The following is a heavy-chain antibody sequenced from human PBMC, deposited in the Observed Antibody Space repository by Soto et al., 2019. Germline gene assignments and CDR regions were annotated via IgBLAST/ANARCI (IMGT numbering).Heavy chain of an antibody. CDR2: IFSNEEK. D-gene: IGHD3-9*01. J-gene: IGHJ6*04. CDR3: ARAGLKSDYGTDWFCMDV. Sequence: VTLRASGPELVKPTETLTLTCTVSGFALNNLKMGVSWIRQTQGKAPDGLAHIFSNEEKLYTPSLKTRLYISRDSTRGQVVLSMTNMDPVDTGTYFCARAGLKSDYGTDWFCMDVWGSGATVTVSS. CDR1: GFALNNLKMG. V-gene: IGHV2-26*01.